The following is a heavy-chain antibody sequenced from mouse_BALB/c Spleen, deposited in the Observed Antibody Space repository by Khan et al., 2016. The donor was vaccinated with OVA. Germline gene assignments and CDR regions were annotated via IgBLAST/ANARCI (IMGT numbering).Heavy chain of an antibody. V-gene: IGHV5-6-3*01. CDR1: GFTFSSYG. CDR3: ARMARTIN. J-gene: IGHJ2*01. Sequence: EVELVESGGGLVQPGGSLKLSCAASGFTFSSYGMSWVRQTPDKRLELVATINSNGGNTYYPDSVTGRFTISRDNAKHTLYLQMSSLKSEDTAVYYCARMARTINWGQGTTLTVSS. CDR2: INSNGGNT.